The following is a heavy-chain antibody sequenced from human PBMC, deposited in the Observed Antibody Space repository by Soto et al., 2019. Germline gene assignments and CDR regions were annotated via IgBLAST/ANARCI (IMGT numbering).Heavy chain of an antibody. CDR1: GFTFSSYG. V-gene: IGHV3-30*18. CDR2: ISYDGSNK. Sequence: GGSLRLSCAASGFTFSSYGMHWVRQAPGKGLEWVAVISYDGSNKYYADSVKGRFSISRDNSKNTLYLQMNSLRAEDTAVYYCAKGNWFDPWGQGTLVTVSS. J-gene: IGHJ5*02. CDR3: AKGNWFDP.